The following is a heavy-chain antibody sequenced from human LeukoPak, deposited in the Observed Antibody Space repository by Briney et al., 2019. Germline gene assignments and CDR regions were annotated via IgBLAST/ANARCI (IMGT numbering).Heavy chain of an antibody. CDR1: GYTFTNYG. J-gene: IGHJ1*01. CDR3: ARVPSGGSEYFHH. D-gene: IGHD3-16*01. V-gene: IGHV1-18*04. Sequence: ASVKVSCKTSGYTFTNYGISWVRQAPGQGLEWMGWINPYTANTNSAQKLRDRVTLTTDTSTSTAYMKLRSLRSDDTAVYYCARVPSGGSEYFHHCGQGTLVTVSS. CDR2: INPYTANT.